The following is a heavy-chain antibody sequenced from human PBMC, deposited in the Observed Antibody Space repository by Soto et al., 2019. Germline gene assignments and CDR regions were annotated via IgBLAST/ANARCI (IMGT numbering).Heavy chain of an antibody. CDR3: GRVVSGYDAAYY. CDR2: ISAFNDNT. CDR1: GYTFTSYI. V-gene: IGHV1-18*01. J-gene: IGHJ4*02. D-gene: IGHD5-12*01. Sequence: ASVKVSCKASGYTFTSYIVIWVRQAPGQGLEWMGWISAFNDNTNYAQKVQGRVTMTTVTSTSTAYMELRSLRSDDTAVYYCGRVVSGYDAAYYWGQGTLVTVSS.